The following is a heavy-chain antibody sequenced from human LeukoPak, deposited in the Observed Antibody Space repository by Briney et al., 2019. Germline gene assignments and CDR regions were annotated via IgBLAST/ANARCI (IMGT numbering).Heavy chain of an antibody. Sequence: GGSLRLSCAASGFTFSYYAMHWVRQAPGKGLEWVAVISYDGSNKYYADSVRGRFTISRDNSKNTLYLQMNSLRAEDTAVYYCARVLNYYDSSGYYFSYWGQGTLVTVSS. J-gene: IGHJ4*02. CDR1: GFTFSYYA. CDR3: ARVLNYYDSSGYYFSY. CDR2: ISYDGSNK. V-gene: IGHV3-30-3*01. D-gene: IGHD3-22*01.